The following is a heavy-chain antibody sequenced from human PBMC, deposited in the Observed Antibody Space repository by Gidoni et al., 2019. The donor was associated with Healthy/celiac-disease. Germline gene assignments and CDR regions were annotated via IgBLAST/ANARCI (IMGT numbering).Heavy chain of an antibody. V-gene: IGHV1-3*01. CDR2: INAGNGNT. D-gene: IGHD3-3*01. J-gene: IGHJ4*02. CDR1: GYTFTSYA. CDR3: ARGEWPGGYFDY. Sequence: QVQLVQSGAAVKKTGASVKVSCKASGYTFTSYAMHWVRQAPGQRLEWMGWINAGNGNTKYSQKFQGRVTITRDTSASTAYMELSSLRSEDTAVYYCARGEWPGGYFDYWGQGTLVTVSS.